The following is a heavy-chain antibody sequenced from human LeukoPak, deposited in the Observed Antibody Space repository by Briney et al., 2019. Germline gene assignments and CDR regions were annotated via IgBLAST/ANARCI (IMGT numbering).Heavy chain of an antibody. V-gene: IGHV3-30*02. CDR3: AKDRDDYVWGSYLGAFDI. CDR1: GFTFSSYG. CDR2: IRYDGSNK. D-gene: IGHD3-16*01. J-gene: IGHJ3*02. Sequence: GGSLRLSCAASGFTFSSYGMHWVRQAPGKGLEWVAFIRYDGSNKYYADSVKGRFTISRDNSKNTLYLQMNSLRAEDTAVFYCAKDRDDYVWGSYLGAFDIWGQGTMVTVSS.